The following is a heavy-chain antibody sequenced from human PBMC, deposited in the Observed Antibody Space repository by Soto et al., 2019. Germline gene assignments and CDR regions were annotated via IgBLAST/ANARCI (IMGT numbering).Heavy chain of an antibody. CDR1: GFSFSSYT. J-gene: IGHJ4*02. V-gene: IGHV3-23*01. D-gene: IGHD2-8*01. Sequence: GGSLRLSCAASGFSFSSYTMSWVRQAPGKTLEWVSTISGSGGATYYADSVKGRFTISRDNSQNTLYLQVNSLRAEDTAVYYCAKAPPRAMAPFDSWGQGTLVTVSS. CDR3: AKAPPRAMAPFDS. CDR2: ISGSGGAT.